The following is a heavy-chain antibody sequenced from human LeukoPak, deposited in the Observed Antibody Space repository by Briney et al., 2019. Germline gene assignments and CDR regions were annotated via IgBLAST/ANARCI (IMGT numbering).Heavy chain of an antibody. J-gene: IGHJ4*02. CDR2: ISWNSGTI. CDR1: GFIFNDYA. V-gene: IGHV3-9*01. CDR3: AKDNRRHYTSGPNPDSLH. Sequence: GRSLRLSCAGSGFIFNDYAMHWVRQPPGKGLEWVSGISWNSGTIDYADSVRGRFTISRDNAKNSLYLQMDSLRVEDTAFYYCAKDNRRHYTSGPNPDSLHWGQGALVTVSS. D-gene: IGHD6-19*01.